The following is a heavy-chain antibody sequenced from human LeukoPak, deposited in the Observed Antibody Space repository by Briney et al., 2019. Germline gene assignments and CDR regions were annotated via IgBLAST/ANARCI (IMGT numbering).Heavy chain of an antibody. Sequence: SQTLSLTCAISGDSVSKTNLALNWIGQSPSSCLEWLGGIYFGSQWFSEYVESLRGRISITPDTSKSQVSLQLSSVTPEDTAVYYCARGRDIVVVPAADFDYWGQGTLVSVSS. CDR2: IYFGSQWFS. CDR3: ARGRDIVVVPAADFDY. D-gene: IGHD2-2*01. CDR1: GDSVSKTNLA. J-gene: IGHJ4*02. V-gene: IGHV6-1*01.